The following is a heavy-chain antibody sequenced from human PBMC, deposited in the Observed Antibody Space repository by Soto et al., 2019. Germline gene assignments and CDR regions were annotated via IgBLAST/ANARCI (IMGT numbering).Heavy chain of an antibody. D-gene: IGHD4-17*01. Sequence: TSETLSLTCTVSGGSISSYYWSWIRQSPGKGLEWIGYIFYRSTNYNPSLKSRVTISVDRSKNQFSLKLSSVTAADTAVYYCARSQTTVTSYDYWGQGTLVTVSS. V-gene: IGHV4-59*12. J-gene: IGHJ4*02. CDR2: IFYRST. CDR1: GGSISSYY. CDR3: ARSQTTVTSYDY.